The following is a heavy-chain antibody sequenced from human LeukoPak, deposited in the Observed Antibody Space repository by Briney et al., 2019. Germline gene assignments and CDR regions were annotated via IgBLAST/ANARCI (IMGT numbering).Heavy chain of an antibody. CDR3: AKVSIRGWYIGPLDY. D-gene: IGHD6-19*01. Sequence: PGGSLRLSCAASGFTFDDYAMHWVRHAPGKGLEWVSGISWNSGSIGYADSVKGRFTISRDNAKNSLYLQMNSLRAEDMALYYCAKVSIRGWYIGPLDYWGQGTLVTVSS. CDR2: ISWNSGSI. V-gene: IGHV3-9*03. CDR1: GFTFDDYA. J-gene: IGHJ4*02.